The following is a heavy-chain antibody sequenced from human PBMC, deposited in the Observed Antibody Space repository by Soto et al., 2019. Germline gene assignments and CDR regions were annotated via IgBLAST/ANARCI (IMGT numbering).Heavy chain of an antibody. D-gene: IGHD3-22*01. J-gene: IGHJ4*02. CDR1: GGSISSGGYS. V-gene: IGHV4-30-2*01. CDR3: ARGSSGYYDY. CDR2: IYHSGST. Sequence: PSENLSLTCAVSGGSISSGGYSWSWIRQPPGKGLEWIGYIYHSGSTYYNPSLKSRVTISVDRSKNQFSLKLSSVTAADTAVYYCARGSSGYYDYWGQGTLVTVSS.